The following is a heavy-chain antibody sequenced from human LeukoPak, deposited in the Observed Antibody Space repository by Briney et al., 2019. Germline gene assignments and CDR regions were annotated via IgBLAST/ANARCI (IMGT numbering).Heavy chain of an antibody. CDR1: GGTFISYA. J-gene: IGHJ4*02. Sequence: SVKVSCKASGGTFISYAISWVRQAPGQGLEWMGGIIPIFGTANYAQKFQGRVTITADKSTSTAYMELSSLRSEDTAVYYCARVGVSSYSSSGYCGQGTLVTVSS. V-gene: IGHV1-69*06. CDR2: IIPIFGTA. CDR3: ARVGVSSYSSSGY. D-gene: IGHD6-13*01.